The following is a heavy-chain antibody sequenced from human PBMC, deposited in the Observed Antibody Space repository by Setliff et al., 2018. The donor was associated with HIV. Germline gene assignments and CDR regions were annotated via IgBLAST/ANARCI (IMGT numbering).Heavy chain of an antibody. CDR3: ARDTGDGTPHYFDY. V-gene: IGHV4-59*12. CDR2: IYYSGST. CDR1: GGSISNYY. Sequence: SETLSLTCTVSGGSISNYYWSWIRQPPGKGLEWIGYIYYSGSTNYNPSLKSRVTILVDSSRNQFSLRLSSVTAADTAVYYCARDTGDGTPHYFDYWGQGTLVTVSS. D-gene: IGHD7-27*01. J-gene: IGHJ4*02.